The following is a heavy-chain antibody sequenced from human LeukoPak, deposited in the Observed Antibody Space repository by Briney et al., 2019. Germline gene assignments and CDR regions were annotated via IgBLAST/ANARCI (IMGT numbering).Heavy chain of an antibody. D-gene: IGHD2-21*01. J-gene: IGHJ3*02. CDR3: ARVIRRNDAFDI. CDR2: IYYSGCT. Sequence: SETVSLTCTVSGGSLSSGDYYGSWIRQPPGKGLEGVGYIYYSGCTYYNRPRERRVTISVDTSKNQFSLNLSSVNAADTAVYYCARVIRRNDAFDIWGQGTMVTVSS. CDR1: GGSLSSGDYY. V-gene: IGHV4-30-4*01.